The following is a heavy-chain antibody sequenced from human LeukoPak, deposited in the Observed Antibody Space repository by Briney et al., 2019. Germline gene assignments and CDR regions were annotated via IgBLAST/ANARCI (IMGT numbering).Heavy chain of an antibody. J-gene: IGHJ5*02. Sequence: PSETLSLTCTVSGGSISSYYWSWIRQPPGEGLEWIGYIYYSGSTNYNPSLKSRVTISVDTSKNQFSLKLSSVTAADTAVYYCARGGAVKGSYNWFDPWGQGTLVTVSS. CDR3: ARGGAVKGSYNWFDP. CDR2: IYYSGST. V-gene: IGHV4-59*01. CDR1: GGSISSYY.